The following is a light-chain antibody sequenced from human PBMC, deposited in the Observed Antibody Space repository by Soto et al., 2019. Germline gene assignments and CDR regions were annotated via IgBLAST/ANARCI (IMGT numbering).Light chain of an antibody. CDR1: QSISSY. J-gene: IGKJ3*01. CDR3: QQSSSTPRT. CDR2: AAS. Sequence: DIPMTQSPSSLSASVGDRVTITCRASQSISSYLNWYQQKPGKAPKLLIYAASSLQSGVPSRFSGSGSGTDFTLTISSLQPEDFATYYCQQSSSTPRTFCPGTKVDIK. V-gene: IGKV1-39*01.